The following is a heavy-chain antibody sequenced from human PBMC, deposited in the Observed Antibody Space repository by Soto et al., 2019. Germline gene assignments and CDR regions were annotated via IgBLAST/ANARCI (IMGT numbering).Heavy chain of an antibody. CDR2: ISGSGGST. J-gene: IGHJ4*02. V-gene: IGHV3-23*01. CDR1: GFTFSSYA. D-gene: IGHD1-26*01. Sequence: LRLSCAASGFTFSSYAMSWVRQAPGKGLEWVSAISGSGGSTYYADSVKGRFTISRDNSRNTLYLQMNGLRAEDTAVYYCAKKVGATHDYYFDYWGQGTLVTVSS. CDR3: AKKVGATHDYYFDY.